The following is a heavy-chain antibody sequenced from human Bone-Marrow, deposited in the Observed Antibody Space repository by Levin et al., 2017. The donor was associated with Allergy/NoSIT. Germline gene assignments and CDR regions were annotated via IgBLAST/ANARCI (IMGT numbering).Heavy chain of an antibody. D-gene: IGHD4-17*01. Sequence: PGGSLRLSCAASGFTFSSYGMHWVRQAPGKGLEWVAVIWYDGSNKYYADSVKGRFTISRDNSKNTLYLQMNSLRAEDTAVYYCARSPREGTVTSNWFDPWGQGTLVTVSS. CDR3: ARSPREGTVTSNWFDP. CDR1: GFTFSSYG. CDR2: IWYDGSNK. V-gene: IGHV3-33*01. J-gene: IGHJ5*02.